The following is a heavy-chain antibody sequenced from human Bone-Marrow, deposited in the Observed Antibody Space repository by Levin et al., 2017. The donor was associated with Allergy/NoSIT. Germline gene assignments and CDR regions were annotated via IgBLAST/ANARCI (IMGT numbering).Heavy chain of an antibody. V-gene: IGHV3-48*03. CDR2: ISSRNTTI. D-gene: IGHD2-8*02. CDR1: GFSFSSYE. Sequence: GESLKISCAASGFSFSSYEMNWVRQAPGKGLEWVSYISSRNTTIYYADSVKGRFTISRDNAENSLYLQMNSLRAEDTAVYYCARGIIGDVRVAHKEAFDIWGQGTMVSVSS. J-gene: IGHJ3*02. CDR3: ARGIIGDVRVAHKEAFDI.